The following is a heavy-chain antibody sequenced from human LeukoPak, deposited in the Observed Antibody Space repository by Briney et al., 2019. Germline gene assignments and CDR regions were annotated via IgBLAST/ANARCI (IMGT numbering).Heavy chain of an antibody. V-gene: IGHV1-69*05. CDR3: ARNYDILTGYHRGYYMDV. Sequence: ASVKVSCKASGYTFTSYAISWVRQAPGQGLEWMGRIIPIFGTANYAQKFQGRVTITTDESTSTAYMELSSLRSEDTAVYYCARNYDILTGYHRGYYMDVWGKGTTVTVSS. D-gene: IGHD3-9*01. CDR1: GYTFTSYA. CDR2: IIPIFGTA. J-gene: IGHJ6*03.